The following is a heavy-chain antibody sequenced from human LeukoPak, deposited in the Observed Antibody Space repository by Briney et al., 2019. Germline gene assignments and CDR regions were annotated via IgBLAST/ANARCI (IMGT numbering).Heavy chain of an antibody. Sequence: PSQTLSLTCTVSGGSISSGSYYWSWIRQPAGTGLEWIGRIYTSGSTNYNPSLKSRVTISVDTSKNQFSLKLSSVTPADTAVYYCARDLYNWLDPWGQGTLVTVSS. CDR1: GGSISSGSYY. V-gene: IGHV4-61*02. CDR3: ARDLYNWLDP. J-gene: IGHJ5*02. CDR2: IYTSGST.